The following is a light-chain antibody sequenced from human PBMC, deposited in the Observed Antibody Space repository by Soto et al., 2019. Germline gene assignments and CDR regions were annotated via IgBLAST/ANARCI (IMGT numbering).Light chain of an antibody. CDR3: QQSYSTPWT. Sequence: DIHMTQSPSSLSASVGDRVTTTCRASQSISSYLNWYQQKPGKAPKLLIYAASSLQSGVPSRFSGSGSGTDFTLTISSLQPEDFATYYCQQSYSTPWTFGQGTKV. CDR1: QSISSY. V-gene: IGKV1-39*01. CDR2: AAS. J-gene: IGKJ1*01.